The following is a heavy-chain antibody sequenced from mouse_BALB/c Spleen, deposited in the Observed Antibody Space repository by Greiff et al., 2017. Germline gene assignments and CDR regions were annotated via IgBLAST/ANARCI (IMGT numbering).Heavy chain of an antibody. V-gene: IGHV2-6-4*01. CDR3: ARNPFYYGSSYPPYAMDY. J-gene: IGHJ4*01. CDR1: GFSLSRYS. Sequence: VMLVESGPGLVAPSQSLSITCTVSGFSLSRYSVHWVRQPPGKGLEWLGMIWGGGSTDYNSALKSRLSISKDNSKSQVFLKMNSLQTDDTAMYYCARNPFYYGSSYPPYAMDYWGQGTSVTVSS. CDR2: IWGGGST. D-gene: IGHD1-1*01.